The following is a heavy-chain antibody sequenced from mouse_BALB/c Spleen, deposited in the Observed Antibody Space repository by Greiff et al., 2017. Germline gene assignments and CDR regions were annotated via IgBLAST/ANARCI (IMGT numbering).Heavy chain of an antibody. J-gene: IGHJ2*01. CDR3: ARHRGRDVDALNYFDY. Sequence: EVQGVESGGGLVKPGGSLKLSCAASGFAFSSYDMSWVRQTPEKRLEWVAYISSGGGSTYYPDTVKGRFTISRDNAKNTLYLQMSSLKSEDTAMYYCARHRGRDVDALNYFDYWGQGTTLTVSS. D-gene: IGHD1-1*01. CDR2: ISSGGGST. V-gene: IGHV5-12-1*01. CDR1: GFAFSSYD.